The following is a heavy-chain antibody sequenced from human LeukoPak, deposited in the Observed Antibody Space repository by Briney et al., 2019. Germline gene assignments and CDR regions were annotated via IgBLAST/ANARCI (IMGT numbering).Heavy chain of an antibody. V-gene: IGHV1-46*01. D-gene: IGHD5-24*01. CDR1: GYTFTSYY. J-gene: IGHJ4*02. CDR2: INPSGGST. Sequence: GASVKVSCTASGYTFTSYYMHWVRQAPGQGLEWMGIINPSGGSTGYAQKFQGRVTMTRDMSTSTVYMELSSLRSEDTAVYYCARAPGMATINYWGQGTLVTVSS. CDR3: ARAPGMATINY.